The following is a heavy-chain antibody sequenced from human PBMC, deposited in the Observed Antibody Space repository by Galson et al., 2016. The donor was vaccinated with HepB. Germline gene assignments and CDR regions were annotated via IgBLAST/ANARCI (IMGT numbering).Heavy chain of an antibody. V-gene: IGHV4-59*01. CDR2: IYYSGDT. CDR1: GGSISSFY. CDR3: ARGRFSGYFDS. D-gene: IGHD5-12*01. J-gene: IGHJ4*02. Sequence: SETLSLTCTVSGGSISSFYWSWIRQPPGKGLEWIGYIYYSGDTNYNPSLKSRVTISVDTSKKRFSLKLSSVTVADTAVYYCARGRFSGYFDSWGQGPLVTVSS.